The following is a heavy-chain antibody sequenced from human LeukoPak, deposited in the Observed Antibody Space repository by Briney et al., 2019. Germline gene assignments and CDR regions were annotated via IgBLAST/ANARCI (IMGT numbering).Heavy chain of an antibody. CDR1: GFTFSSYA. Sequence: PGGSLRLSCAASGFTFSSYAMNWVRQAPGRGLEGVSGFSGRGGTTYYADSVKGRFTISRDNSKNTLYLQMNSLRAEDTAVYYCANGNRCTSPNCLGYYYFYMDVWGKGTTVTVSS. V-gene: IGHV3-23*01. CDR3: ANGNRCTSPNCLGYYYFYMDV. D-gene: IGHD2-8*01. CDR2: FSGRGGTT. J-gene: IGHJ6*03.